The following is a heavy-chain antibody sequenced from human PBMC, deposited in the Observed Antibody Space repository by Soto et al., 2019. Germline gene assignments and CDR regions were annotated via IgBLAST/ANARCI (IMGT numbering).Heavy chain of an antibody. Sequence: SQTLSLTCAISGDSVSSNSAAWSWIRQSPSRGLEWLGRTYYRSKWYNDYAVSVKSRITINPDTSKNQFSLQLNPVTPEDTAVYYCASESIAAAGTYYYYYGMDVWGQGTTVTVSS. CDR2: TYYRSKWYN. CDR3: ASESIAAAGTYYYYYGMDV. V-gene: IGHV6-1*01. J-gene: IGHJ6*02. CDR1: GDSVSSNSAA. D-gene: IGHD6-13*01.